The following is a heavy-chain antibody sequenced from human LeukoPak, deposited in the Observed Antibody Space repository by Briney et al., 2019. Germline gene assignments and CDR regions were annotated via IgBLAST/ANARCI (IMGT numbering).Heavy chain of an antibody. CDR2: TNHSGST. CDR3: ARGHTDIVVVPAAPARYYYYGMDV. V-gene: IGHV4-34*01. D-gene: IGHD2-2*01. CDR1: GGSFSGYY. Sequence: SETLSLTCAVYGGSFSGYYWSWIRQPPGKGLEWIGETNHSGSTNYNPSLKSRVTISVDTSKNQFSLKLSSVTAADTAVYYCARGHTDIVVVPAAPARYYYYGMDVWGQGTTVTVSS. J-gene: IGHJ6*02.